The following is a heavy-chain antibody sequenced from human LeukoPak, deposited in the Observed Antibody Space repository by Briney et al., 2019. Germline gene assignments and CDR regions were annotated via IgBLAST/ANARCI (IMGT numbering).Heavy chain of an antibody. CDR3: ARTRVGRETFDY. J-gene: IGHJ4*02. Sequence: ASVKVSCKASGYTFTGYYMHWVRQAPGQGLEWIGWINPNSGGTNYAQKFQGRVTMTRDTSISSAYMELSGLRSDDTAVYYWARTRVGRETFDYWGQGTLVTVSS. D-gene: IGHD3-10*01. CDR2: INPNSGGT. V-gene: IGHV1-2*02. CDR1: GYTFTGYY.